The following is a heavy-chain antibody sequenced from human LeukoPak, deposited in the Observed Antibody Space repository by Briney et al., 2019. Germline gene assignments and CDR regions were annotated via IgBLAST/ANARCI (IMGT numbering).Heavy chain of an antibody. Sequence: GASVKVSCKASGYTFTSYGISWVRQAPGQGLEWMGWISAYNGNTNYAQKLQGRVTMTTDTSTSTAYMELRSLRSDDTAVYYRAREEVVVVAATYFDYWGQGTLVTVSS. J-gene: IGHJ4*02. CDR3: AREEVVVVAATYFDY. D-gene: IGHD2-15*01. CDR2: ISAYNGNT. V-gene: IGHV1-18*01. CDR1: GYTFTSYG.